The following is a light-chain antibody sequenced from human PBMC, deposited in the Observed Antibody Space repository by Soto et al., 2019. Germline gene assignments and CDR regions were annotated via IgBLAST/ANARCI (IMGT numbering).Light chain of an antibody. J-gene: IGKJ2*01. Sequence: DIQMTQSPSSLSASVGDRVTITCRASQSIYSSLNWYHQKPGKAPKLLIYAASDLQSGVTSRFSGSGSGTDFTLGSSSLQTEDFATYYCQRRDSAPYTFGQGTKLEI. CDR2: AAS. CDR3: QRRDSAPYT. CDR1: QSIYSS. V-gene: IGKV1-39*01.